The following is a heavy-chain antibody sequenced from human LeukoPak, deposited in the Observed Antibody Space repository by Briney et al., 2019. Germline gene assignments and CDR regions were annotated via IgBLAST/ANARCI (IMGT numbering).Heavy chain of an antibody. V-gene: IGHV3-74*01. J-gene: IGHJ4*01. D-gene: IGHD3-22*01. CDR1: GITFSNYW. CDR2: SDGGGSST. CDR3: ARGPGSSGGAYVGDY. Sequence: GSLRLSCAGSGITFSNYWMHWVRQVPGKGLVWVSRSDGGGSSTSYADSVKGRFSISRDNAKSILYLQMNSLRAEDTAVYYCARGPGSSGGAYVGDYWGHGTLVTVSS.